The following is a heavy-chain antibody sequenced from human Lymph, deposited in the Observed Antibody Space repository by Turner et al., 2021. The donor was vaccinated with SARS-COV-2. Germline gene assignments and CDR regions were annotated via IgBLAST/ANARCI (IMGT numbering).Heavy chain of an antibody. J-gene: IGHJ4*02. CDR1: GYSFPTYW. D-gene: IGHD5-12*01. Sequence: EVQLVQSGAVVKKPGESLKISCQGSGYSFPTYWIGWVRQMPGNGLEWMGIIYPGDSDTRYSPSFQGRVTISADKSISTAYLQWSSLKASDTAMYYCARLPIARGYSGYDFYYFDYWGQGTLVTVSS. CDR2: IYPGDSDT. V-gene: IGHV5-51*01. CDR3: ARLPIARGYSGYDFYYFDY.